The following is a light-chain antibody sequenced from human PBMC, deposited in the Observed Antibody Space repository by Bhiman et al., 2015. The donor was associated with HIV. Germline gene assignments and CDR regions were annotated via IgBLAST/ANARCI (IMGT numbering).Light chain of an antibody. CDR2: EVS. CDR1: SSDVGGYNY. V-gene: IGLV2-8*01. J-gene: IGLJ1*01. CDR3: QSYDSRLTEV. Sequence: QSALTQPPSASGSPGQSVTISCTGTSSDVGGYNYVSWYQQHPGKAPKLMIYEVSNRPSGVPDRFSGSKSGTSASLAITGLQAEDEADYYCQSYDSRLTEVFGTGTKVTVL.